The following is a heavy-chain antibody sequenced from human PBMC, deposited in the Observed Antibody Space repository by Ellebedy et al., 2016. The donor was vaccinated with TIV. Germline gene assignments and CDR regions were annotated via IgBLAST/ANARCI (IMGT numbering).Heavy chain of an antibody. Sequence: MPSETLSLTCTVSGGSISSSSYYWGWIRQPPGKGLEWIGSIYYSGSTYYNPSLKSRVTISVDTAKNQFSLKLSSVTAADTAVYYCASLPYSSGWYEVNYWGQGTLVTVSS. CDR3: ASLPYSSGWYEVNY. CDR2: IYYSGST. V-gene: IGHV4-39*01. CDR1: GGSISSSSYY. D-gene: IGHD6-19*01. J-gene: IGHJ4*02.